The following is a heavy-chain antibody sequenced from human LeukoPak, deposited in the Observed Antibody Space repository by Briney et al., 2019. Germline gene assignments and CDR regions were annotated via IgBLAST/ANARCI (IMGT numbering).Heavy chain of an antibody. D-gene: IGHD5-12*01. Sequence: GGSLRLSCVASGLTFSTYWMTWVRQAPGKGLEWVANIKQDGSENYYVDSVKGRFTISRDNAKNTLYLQMNSLRAEDTAVYYCTRGYVGIDYWGQGTLVTVSS. CDR3: TRGYVGIDY. CDR2: IKQDGSEN. V-gene: IGHV3-7*04. J-gene: IGHJ4*02. CDR1: GLTFSTYW.